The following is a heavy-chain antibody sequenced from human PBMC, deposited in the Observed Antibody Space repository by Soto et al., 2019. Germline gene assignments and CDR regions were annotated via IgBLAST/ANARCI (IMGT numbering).Heavy chain of an antibody. D-gene: IGHD7-27*01. CDR2: IYDGGRT. Sequence: QVQLQESGPGLVKPSQTLSLTCTVSGGSISTVDYWWSWIRQSPDMGLEWIGHIYDGGRTYNNPSLDSRVTMSVDTSKSQLSLTLSSVSAADTAVYYCARGPSGDKVDSWGQGTPVTVSS. CDR1: GGSISTVDYW. CDR3: ARGPSGDKVDS. V-gene: IGHV4-30-4*01. J-gene: IGHJ4*02.